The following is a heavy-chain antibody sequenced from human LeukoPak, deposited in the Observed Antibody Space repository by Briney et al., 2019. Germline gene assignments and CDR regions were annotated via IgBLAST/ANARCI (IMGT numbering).Heavy chain of an antibody. D-gene: IGHD2-2*01. J-gene: IGHJ4*02. CDR1: GFSFSSYW. CDR3: AKGCRSSSCYGN. V-gene: IGHV3-74*01. Sequence: PGGSLRLSCAAAGFSFSSYWMHWVRQAPGKGLVWVSRINSDGGDTSYADSVKGRLTISRDNAKNTLYLQTNSLGVEDTAVYYCAKGCRSSSCYGNWGQGTLVSVSS. CDR2: INSDGGDT.